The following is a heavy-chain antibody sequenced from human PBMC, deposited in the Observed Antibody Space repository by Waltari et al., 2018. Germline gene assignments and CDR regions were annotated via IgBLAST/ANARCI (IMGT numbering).Heavy chain of an antibody. D-gene: IGHD6-19*01. V-gene: IGHV3-66*04. CDR2: IYSGGST. J-gene: IGHJ4*02. CDR3: ARHGYSSGWYRN. Sequence: EVQLVESGGGLVQPGESLRLSCAASGFTVSSNYMRWVRQAPGKGLEWVSMIYSGGSTYYADSIKGRFTISRDNSKNMLYLQMNSLRAEDTAVYYCARHGYSSGWYRNWGQGTLVTVSS. CDR1: GFTVSSNY.